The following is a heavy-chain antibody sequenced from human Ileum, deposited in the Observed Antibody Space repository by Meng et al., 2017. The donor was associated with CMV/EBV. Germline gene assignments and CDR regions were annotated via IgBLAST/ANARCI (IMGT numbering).Heavy chain of an antibody. CDR3: VRGNWVSDF. D-gene: IGHD7-27*01. CDR2: INYRGSI. CDR1: ADSFTGYH. J-gene: IGHJ4*02. V-gene: IGHV4-34*01. Sequence: QVQLQQWGAEWLQPSETLSLTHTVSADSFTGYHWTWIRQPPGKGPEWIGEINYRGSIHYNPSLESRVTISLDMSTNQLSLKLNSVTAADTAVYYCVRGNWVSDFWGQGTLVTVSS.